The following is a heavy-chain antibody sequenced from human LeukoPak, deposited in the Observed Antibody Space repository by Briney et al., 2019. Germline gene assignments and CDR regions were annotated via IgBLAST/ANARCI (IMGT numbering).Heavy chain of an antibody. J-gene: IGHJ4*02. CDR2: ISSSSSYI. Sequence: GGSLRLSRAASGFTFSSYSMNWVRQAPGKGLEWVSSISSSSSYIYYADSVKGRFTISRDNAKNSLYLQMNSLRAEDTAVYYCARVRGPGWAPIDYWGQGTLVTVSS. CDR1: GFTFSSYS. D-gene: IGHD6-19*01. CDR3: ARVRGPGWAPIDY. V-gene: IGHV3-21*01.